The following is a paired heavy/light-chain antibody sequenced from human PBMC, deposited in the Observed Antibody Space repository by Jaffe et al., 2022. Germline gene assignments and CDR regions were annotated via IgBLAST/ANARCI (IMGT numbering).Heavy chain of an antibody. CDR2: ISGSGGST. CDR3: AKGQYNWNDYAFDI. J-gene: IGHJ3*02. V-gene: IGHV3-23*01. D-gene: IGHD1-20*01. CDR1: GFTFSSYA. Sequence: EVQLLESGGGLVQPGGSLRLSCAASGFTFSSYAMSWVRQAPGKGLEWVSAISGSGGSTYYADSVKGRFTISRDNSKNTLYLQMNSLRAEDTAVYYCAKGQYNWNDYAFDIWGQGTMVTVSS.
Light chain of an antibody. Sequence: AIQLTQSPSSLSASVGDRVTITCRASQGISSALAWYQQKPGKAPKLLIYDASSLESGVPSRFSGSGSGTDFTLTISSLQPEDFATYYCQQFNSYPFTFGGGTKVEIK. CDR2: DAS. CDR1: QGISSA. V-gene: IGKV1-13*02. CDR3: QQFNSYPFT. J-gene: IGKJ4*01.